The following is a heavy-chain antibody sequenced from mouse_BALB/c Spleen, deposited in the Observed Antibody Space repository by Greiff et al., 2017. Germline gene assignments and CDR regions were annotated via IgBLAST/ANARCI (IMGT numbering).Heavy chain of an antibody. Sequence: EVMLVESGGGLVKPGGSLKLSCAASGFTFSDYYMYWVRQTPEKRLEWVATISDGGSYTYYPDSVKGRFTISRDNAKNNLYLQMSSLKSEDTAMYYCARDRNDGYYFYAMDYWAQGTSVTVSS. V-gene: IGHV5-4*02. CDR2: ISDGGSYT. CDR1: GFTFSDYY. J-gene: IGHJ4*01. CDR3: ARDRNDGYYFYAMDY. D-gene: IGHD2-3*01.